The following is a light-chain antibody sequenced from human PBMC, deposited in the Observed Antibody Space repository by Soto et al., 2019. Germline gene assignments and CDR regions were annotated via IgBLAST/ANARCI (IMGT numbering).Light chain of an antibody. CDR2: GAS. CDR1: QSIGTN. CDR3: QQYKNWPL. J-gene: IGKJ5*01. Sequence: EIVLTQSPVTLSLSPGEGATLSCKASQSIGTNLGWYQQKPGQAPRLLLYGASTRATGIPVRFSGSGFGTEFTLTISSLQSEDFAVYYCQQYKNWPLFGQGTRLEN. V-gene: IGKV3-15*01.